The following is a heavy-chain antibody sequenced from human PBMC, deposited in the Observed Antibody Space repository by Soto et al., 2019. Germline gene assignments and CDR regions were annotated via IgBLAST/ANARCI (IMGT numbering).Heavy chain of an antibody. CDR2: ISGSGGST. D-gene: IGHD6-19*01. J-gene: IGHJ6*02. Sequence: EVQLLESGGGLVQPGGSLRLSCAASGFTFSSYVMSWVRQAPGKGLEWVSGISGSGGSTYYADSVKGRFTISRDNSKNTLYLQMNSLRAEDTAVYYCAKEPIAEAGPAGRYGMDVWCQGTTVTVSS. CDR1: GFTFSSYV. V-gene: IGHV3-23*01. CDR3: AKEPIAEAGPAGRYGMDV.